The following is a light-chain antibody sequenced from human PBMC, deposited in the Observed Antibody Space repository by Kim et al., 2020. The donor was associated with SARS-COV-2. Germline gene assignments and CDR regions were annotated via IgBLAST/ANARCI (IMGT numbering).Light chain of an antibody. V-gene: IGLV2-11*01. CDR3: CSYAGSYTWV. Sequence: GESVTISCTATGNTFGGFNYGSWYQHHPGKAPEFIIHDVTKRPSGVPLRCSGSKSGNTASLTISGLQAEDEADYYCCSYAGSYTWVFGGGTQLTVL. CDR2: DVT. J-gene: IGLJ3*02. CDR1: GNTFGGFNY.